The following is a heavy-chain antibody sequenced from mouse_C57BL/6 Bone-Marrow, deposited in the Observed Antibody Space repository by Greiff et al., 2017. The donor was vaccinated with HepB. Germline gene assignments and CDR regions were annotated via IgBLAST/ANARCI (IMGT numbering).Heavy chain of an antibody. CDR2: IHPNSGST. CDR3: ARRFYRGDY. J-gene: IGHJ4*01. Sequence: QVQLQQPGAELVKPGASVKLSCKASGYTFTSYWMHWVKQRPGQGLEWIGMIHPNSGSTNYNEKFKGKATLTADKSSSTAYMQLSSLTSEDSAVYFCARRFYRGDYWGQGTSVTVSS. V-gene: IGHV1-64*01. D-gene: IGHD2-1*01. CDR1: GYTFTSYW.